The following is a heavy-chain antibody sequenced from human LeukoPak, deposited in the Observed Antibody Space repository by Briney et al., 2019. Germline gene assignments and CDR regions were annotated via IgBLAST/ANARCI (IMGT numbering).Heavy chain of an antibody. V-gene: IGHV1-18*01. D-gene: IGHD1-26*01. CDR1: GYTFTSYD. Sequence: ASVKVSCKASGYTFTSYDINWVRQATGQGLEWMGWIAAYNGNTNYAQKLQGRVTMTTDTSTSRAYMELRSLRSDDTAVYYCVRGGGSYPSGDYWGQGTLVTVSS. CDR3: VRGGGSYPSGDY. J-gene: IGHJ4*02. CDR2: IAAYNGNT.